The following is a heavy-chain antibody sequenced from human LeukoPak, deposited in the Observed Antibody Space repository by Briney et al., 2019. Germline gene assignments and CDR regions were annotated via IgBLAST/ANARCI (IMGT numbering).Heavy chain of an antibody. V-gene: IGHV4-59*01. CDR1: GGSISSYC. Sequence: SESLSLTCTVSGGSISSYCWSWIRQPPGKGLEWIGYIYYSGSTNYNPSLKSRATISVDTSKNQFSLKLSSVTAADTAVYYCARGDRWELPRGPQLYGMDVWGQGTTVTVSS. D-gene: IGHD1-26*01. CDR2: IYYSGST. CDR3: ARGDRWELPRGPQLYGMDV. J-gene: IGHJ6*02.